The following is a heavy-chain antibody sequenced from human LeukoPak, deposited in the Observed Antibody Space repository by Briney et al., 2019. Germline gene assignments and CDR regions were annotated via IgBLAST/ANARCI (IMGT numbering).Heavy chain of an antibody. CDR2: ISYDGSNK. CDR1: GFTFSSYA. CDR3: ARDPASYGDSSYFDY. D-gene: IGHD4-17*01. Sequence: GRSLRLSCAASGFTFSSYAMHWVRQAPGKGLEWVAVISYDGSNKYYADSVKGRFTISRDNSKNTLYLQMNSLRAEDTAVYYCARDPASYGDSSYFDYWGQGTLVTVSS. V-gene: IGHV3-30-3*01. J-gene: IGHJ4*02.